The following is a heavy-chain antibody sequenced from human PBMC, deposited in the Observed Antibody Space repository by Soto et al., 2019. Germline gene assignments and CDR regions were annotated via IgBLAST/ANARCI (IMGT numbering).Heavy chain of an antibody. CDR1: GYTFTSYA. Sequence: ASVSSCKASGYTFTSYAMHWVRQAPGQRLEWMGWINAGNGNTKYSQKFQGRVTITRDTSASTAYMELSSLRSEDTAVYYCAITMIVVVPTQGKNYWGQGTLVTVSS. D-gene: IGHD3-22*01. J-gene: IGHJ4*02. CDR2: INAGNGNT. CDR3: AITMIVVVPTQGKNY. V-gene: IGHV1-3*01.